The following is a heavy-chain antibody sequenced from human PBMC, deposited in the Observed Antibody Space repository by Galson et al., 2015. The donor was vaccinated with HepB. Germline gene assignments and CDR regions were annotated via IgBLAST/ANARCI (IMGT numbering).Heavy chain of an antibody. CDR2: ISYDGGNK. V-gene: IGHV3-30*18. CDR1: GFTFSSYG. D-gene: IGHD1-26*01. J-gene: IGHJ6*02. Sequence: SLRLSCAASGFTFSSYGVHWVRQAPGKGLEWVAVISYDGGNKYYGDSVKGRFTISRDNSQNTLHLQMNSLRAEDSAVYYCAKEWMRSGSYIQSFYHYGMPVWGHGTTVTVSS. CDR3: AKEWMRSGSYIQSFYHYGMPV.